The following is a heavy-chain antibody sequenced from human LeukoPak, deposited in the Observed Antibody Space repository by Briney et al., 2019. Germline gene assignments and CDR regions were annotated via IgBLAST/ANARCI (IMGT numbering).Heavy chain of an antibody. CDR2: ISGSGGST. J-gene: IGHJ4*02. Sequence: GGSLRLSCAASGFTFSSYAMSWVRQAPGKGLEWVSAISGSGGSTYYADSVKGRFTISRDNSKNTLYLQMNSLRAEDTAVYYCAKCSNCHFTESEGYCSGGSCYFDYFDYWGQGTLVTVSS. D-gene: IGHD2-15*01. CDR3: AKCSNCHFTESEGYCSGGSCYFDYFDY. V-gene: IGHV3-23*01. CDR1: GFTFSSYA.